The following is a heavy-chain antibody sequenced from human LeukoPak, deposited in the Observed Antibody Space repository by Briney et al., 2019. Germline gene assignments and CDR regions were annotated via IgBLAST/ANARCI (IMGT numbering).Heavy chain of an antibody. D-gene: IGHD3-3*01. CDR3: ATTNLRFLEWLPPDY. Sequence: ASVKVSCKASGYTFTGYYMHWVRQAPGKGLEWMGGFDPEDGETIYAQKFQGRVTMTEDTSTDTAYMELSSLRSEDTAVYYCATTNLRFLEWLPPDYWGQGTLVTVSS. V-gene: IGHV1-24*01. CDR1: GYTFTGYY. CDR2: FDPEDGET. J-gene: IGHJ4*02.